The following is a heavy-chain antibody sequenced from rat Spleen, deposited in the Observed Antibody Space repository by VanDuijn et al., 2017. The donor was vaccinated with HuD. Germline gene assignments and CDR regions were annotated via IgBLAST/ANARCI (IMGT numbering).Heavy chain of an antibody. D-gene: IGHD5-1*01. V-gene: IGHV3-1*01. J-gene: IGHJ2*01. Sequence: EGQLQESGPGLVKPSQSLSLTCSVTGYSITSNYWGWIRKFPGNKLEWMAYISYSGSTGYNPSLKSRISITRDTSKNQFFLQLNSVTPEDTATYYCARSPRDWGGSYFDYWGQGVMVTVSS. CDR3: ARSPRDWGGSYFDY. CDR1: GYSITSNY. CDR2: ISYSGST.